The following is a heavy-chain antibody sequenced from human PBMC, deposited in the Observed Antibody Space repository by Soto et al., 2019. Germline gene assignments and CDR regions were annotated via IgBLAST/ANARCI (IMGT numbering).Heavy chain of an antibody. D-gene: IGHD2-15*01. J-gene: IGHJ5*02. Sequence: ASVKVSCKASGYTFTGYYVHWVRQAPGQGLEWMGWINPNSGGTNYAQKFQGWVTMTRDTSISTAYMELSSLRSEDTAVYYCARDLCSGGSCYSNWFDPWGQGTLVTVSS. CDR1: GYTFTGYY. V-gene: IGHV1-2*04. CDR2: INPNSGGT. CDR3: ARDLCSGGSCYSNWFDP.